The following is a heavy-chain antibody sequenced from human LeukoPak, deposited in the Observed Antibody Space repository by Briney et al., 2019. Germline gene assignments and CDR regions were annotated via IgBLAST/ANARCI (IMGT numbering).Heavy chain of an antibody. V-gene: IGHV3-15*01. Sequence: GGSLRLSCAASGFTFSNAWMNWVRQAPGKGLEWVGRIKSKTDGGTTDYAAPVKGRFTISRDDSKNTLYLQINSLKTEDTAVYYCTRRRTVEMATMFDYWGQGTLVTVSS. CDR3: TRRRTVEMATMFDY. D-gene: IGHD5-24*01. CDR1: GFTFSNAW. CDR2: IKSKTDGGTT. J-gene: IGHJ4*02.